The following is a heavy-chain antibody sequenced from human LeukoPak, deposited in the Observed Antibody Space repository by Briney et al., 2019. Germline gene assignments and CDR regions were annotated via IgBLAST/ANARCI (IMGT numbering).Heavy chain of an antibody. Sequence: PSETLTLTCAVSGYTISSGYYWGWLRQPPRKGLEWIGSIYNRGITHYNPSLKSRVTISVARSKNKFSLKLSSVTAEDTAVYHWAGYCCGGWCYEGYYWFDPWGQGTLVTVSS. CDR2: IYNRGIT. CDR3: AGYCCGGWCYEGYYWFDP. D-gene: IGHD2-15*01. V-gene: IGHV4-38-2*01. CDR1: GYTISSGYY. J-gene: IGHJ5*02.